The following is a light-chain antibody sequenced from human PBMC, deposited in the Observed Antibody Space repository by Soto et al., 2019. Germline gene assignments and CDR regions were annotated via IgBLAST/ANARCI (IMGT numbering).Light chain of an antibody. CDR1: QSVSSK. V-gene: IGKV3-15*01. J-gene: IGKJ4*01. Sequence: EMVMSQSPATLSVSPGERATLSCRASQSVSSKLAWYQQKPGQAPRLLIFGASTRAAGVPARFSGGGSGTEFTLTIDSLRSEDFAVYFCQQYHAWPPGTFGGGTKVDI. CDR2: GAS. CDR3: QQYHAWPPGT.